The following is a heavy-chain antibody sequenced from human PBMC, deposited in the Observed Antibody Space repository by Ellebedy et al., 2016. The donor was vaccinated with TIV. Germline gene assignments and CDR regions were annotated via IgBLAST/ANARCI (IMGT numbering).Heavy chain of an antibody. CDR3: AKGSIASAATCLDH. Sequence: PGGSLRLSCTASGFTFSSYAMSWVRQAPGKGLEWVSSISGNDGNTHYADSVKGRCTISRDNSKNTLYLQMNSLRAEDTAVYSCAKGSIASAATCLDHWGQGTLVSISS. V-gene: IGHV3-23*01. CDR2: ISGNDGNT. J-gene: IGHJ4*01. D-gene: IGHD6-13*01. CDR1: GFTFSSYA.